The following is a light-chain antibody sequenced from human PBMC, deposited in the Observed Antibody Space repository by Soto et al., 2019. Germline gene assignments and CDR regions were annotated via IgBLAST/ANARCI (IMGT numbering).Light chain of an antibody. Sequence: EIVLTQSPGTLSLSAGERATLSCRASQSVSGRHLAWYQQTPGQAPRLLIYGASSRATGIPDRFSGSGSGTHFTLTISRLEPEDFAVYYCQQYGSSPLTFGGGTKVDIK. J-gene: IGKJ4*01. CDR2: GAS. V-gene: IGKV3-20*01. CDR1: QSVSGRH. CDR3: QQYGSSPLT.